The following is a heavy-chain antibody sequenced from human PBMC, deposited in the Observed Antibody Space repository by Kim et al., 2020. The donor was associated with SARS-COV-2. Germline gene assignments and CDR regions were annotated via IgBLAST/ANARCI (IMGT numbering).Heavy chain of an antibody. CDR3: ARVGVWELPRGDGWYFDL. CDR1: GGTFSSYA. J-gene: IGHJ2*01. D-gene: IGHD1-26*01. V-gene: IGHV1-69*13. CDR2: IIPIFGTA. Sequence: SVKVSCKASGGTFSSYAISWVRQAPGQGLEWMGGIIPIFGTANYAQKFQGRVTITADESTSTAYMELSSLRSEDTAVYYCARVGVWELPRGDGWYFDLWGRGTLVTVSS.